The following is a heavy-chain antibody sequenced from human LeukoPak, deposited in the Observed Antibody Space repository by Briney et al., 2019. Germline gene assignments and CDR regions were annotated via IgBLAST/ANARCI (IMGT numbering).Heavy chain of an antibody. Sequence: TSETLSLTCGVSGESVSGFYWNWIRQTPGKGLEWIGYIYYTGSTNYNPSLKSRVTISIDTAKNQFSLKLSSVTAADTAVYYCARHQWVPAFDIWGQGTMVTVSS. J-gene: IGHJ3*02. CDR3: ARHQWVPAFDI. D-gene: IGHD1-26*01. V-gene: IGHV4-59*08. CDR2: IYYTGST. CDR1: GESVSGFY.